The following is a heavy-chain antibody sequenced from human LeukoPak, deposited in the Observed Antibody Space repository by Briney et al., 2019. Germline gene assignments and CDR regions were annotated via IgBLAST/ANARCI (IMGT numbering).Heavy chain of an antibody. CDR3: AKDPTRNYYGTPEWFDP. CDR2: ISGSGGST. Sequence: GGSLRLSCAASGFTFSSYAMSWVRQAPGKGLEWVSAISGSGGSTYYADSVKGRFTISRDNSKNTLYLQMNSLRAGDTAVYYCAKDPTRNYYGTPEWFDPWGQGTLVTVSS. V-gene: IGHV3-23*01. CDR1: GFTFSSYA. D-gene: IGHD1-26*01. J-gene: IGHJ5*02.